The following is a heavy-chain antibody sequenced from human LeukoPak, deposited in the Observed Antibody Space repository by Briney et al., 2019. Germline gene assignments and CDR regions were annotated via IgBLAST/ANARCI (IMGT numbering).Heavy chain of an antibody. D-gene: IGHD4-17*01. CDR3: ARAPTVTTTWDY. CDR2: LYSGGTT. CDR1: GFTVSSNY. Sequence: PGGSLRLSCAASGFTVSSNYMSCVRQAPGKGLEWVSALYSGGTTYYADAVKGRFTISGDNSKNMLYLQMNSLRAEDTAVYYCARAPTVTTTWDYWGQGTLVTVSS. J-gene: IGHJ4*02. V-gene: IGHV3-66*01.